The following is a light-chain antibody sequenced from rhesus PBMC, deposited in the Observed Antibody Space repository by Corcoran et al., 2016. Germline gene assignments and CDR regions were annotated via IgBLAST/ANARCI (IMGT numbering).Light chain of an antibody. J-gene: IGKJ1*01. CDR1: QTIRRY. CDR3: QQHNSHPRT. CDR2: AAS. Sequence: DIQMTQSPSSLSASVGDRVTITCRASQTIRRYLAWYQQKPGKVPKLLIYAASSLESGVPSRFSGSGSGTEFTLTISSLRPEDFATYYCQQHNSHPRTFGQGAKVEIK. V-gene: IGKV1-44*02.